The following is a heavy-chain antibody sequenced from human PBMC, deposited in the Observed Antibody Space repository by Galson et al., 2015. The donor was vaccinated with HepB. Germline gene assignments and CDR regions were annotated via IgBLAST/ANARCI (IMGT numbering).Heavy chain of an antibody. CDR2: INPNSGGT. CDR3: ARDPYYYDSSGYYNTPFFDY. J-gene: IGHJ4*02. D-gene: IGHD3-22*01. V-gene: IGHV1-2*02. CDR1: GYTFTGYY. Sequence: SVKVSCKASGYTFTGYYMHWVRQAPGQGLEWMGWINPNSGGTNYAQKLQGRVTMTTDTSTSTAYMELRSLRSDDTAVYYCARDPYYYDSSGYYNTPFFDYWGQGTLVTVSS.